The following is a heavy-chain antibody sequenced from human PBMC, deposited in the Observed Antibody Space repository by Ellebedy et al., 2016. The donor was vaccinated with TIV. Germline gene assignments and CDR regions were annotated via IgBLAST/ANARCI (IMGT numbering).Heavy chain of an antibody. D-gene: IGHD4-17*01. CDR1: GYTFTGYY. V-gene: IGHV1-3*01. Sequence: AASVKVSCKASGYTFTGYYMHWVRQAPGQRLEWMGWINPGNGNTKYSQKFQGRVTITRDTSANTAYMELSSLRSDDTAEYYCARGHFGDYVPGDYWGQGTLVTVSS. CDR2: INPGNGNT. J-gene: IGHJ4*02. CDR3: ARGHFGDYVPGDY.